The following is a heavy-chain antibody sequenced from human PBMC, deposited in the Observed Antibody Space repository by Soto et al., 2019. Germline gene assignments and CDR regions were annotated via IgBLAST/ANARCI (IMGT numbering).Heavy chain of an antibody. J-gene: IGHJ6*03. D-gene: IGHD3-10*01. CDR1: GFTFSSSG. CDR3: AKSGEVYYYYYYYMAV. CDR2: ISGSGVST. V-gene: IGHV3-23*01. Sequence: PGGSLRLSCAASGFTFSSSGMSWVRQTAGKGLEWVSAISGSGVSTYYADSVKGRFTISRDNSKNTLYLQMNSLRAEDTAVYYCAKSGEVYYYYYYYMAVWGKGTTVTVSS.